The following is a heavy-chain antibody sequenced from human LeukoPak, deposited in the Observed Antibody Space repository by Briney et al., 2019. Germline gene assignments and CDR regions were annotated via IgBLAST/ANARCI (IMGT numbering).Heavy chain of an antibody. V-gene: IGHV1-2*02. CDR1: GYTFTGYY. D-gene: IGHD3-10*01. Sequence: ASVKVSCKASGYTFTGYYMHWVRQAPGQGLEWMGWINPNSGGTNYAQKFQGRVTMTRDTSISTAYMELSRLRSDDTAVYYCARGGDLLLWFGELLYYWGQGTLVTVSP. J-gene: IGHJ4*02. CDR2: INPNSGGT. CDR3: ARGGDLLLWFGELLYY.